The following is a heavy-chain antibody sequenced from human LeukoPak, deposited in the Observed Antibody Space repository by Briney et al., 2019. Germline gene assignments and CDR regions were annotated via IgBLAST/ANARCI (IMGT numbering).Heavy chain of an antibody. CDR3: ARDSWGRYYFDY. Sequence: GGSLRLSCAASGFTFSSYVMHWARQAPGKGLEWVAGISYDGNNKYYAESVKGRFTISRDNAKNSLYLQMNSLRAEDTAVYYCARDSWGRYYFDYWGQGTLVTVSS. D-gene: IGHD3-16*01. CDR1: GFTFSSYV. J-gene: IGHJ4*02. V-gene: IGHV3-30*03. CDR2: ISYDGNNK.